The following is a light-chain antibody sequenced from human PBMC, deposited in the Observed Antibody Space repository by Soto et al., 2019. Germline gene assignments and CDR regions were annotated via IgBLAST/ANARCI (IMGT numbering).Light chain of an antibody. J-gene: IGKJ5*01. V-gene: IGKV3D-11*02. Sequence: ENVLTQSPATLSLSPGKGATLSCRASQSINTYLAWYQQKNGQAPRLLIYDASKRATGIPARFSGSGSGTNFNLTISSLEPEDFAVYYCQQRRSWQVTFGQGTRLEIK. CDR3: QQRRSWQVT. CDR2: DAS. CDR1: QSINTY.